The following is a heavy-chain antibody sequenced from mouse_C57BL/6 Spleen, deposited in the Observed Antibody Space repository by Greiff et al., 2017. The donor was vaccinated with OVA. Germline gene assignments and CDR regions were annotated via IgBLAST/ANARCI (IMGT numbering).Heavy chain of an antibody. CDR3: ARYEYDVDFDD. Sequence: EVQLQQSGPELVKPGASVKISCKASGYTFTDYYMNWVKQSHGKSLEWIGDINPNNGGTSYNQKFKGKATLTVDKSSSTAYMELRSLTSEDSAVYYCARYEYDVDFDDWGQGTTLTVSS. CDR2: INPNNGGT. V-gene: IGHV1-26*01. D-gene: IGHD2-4*01. J-gene: IGHJ2*01. CDR1: GYTFTDYY.